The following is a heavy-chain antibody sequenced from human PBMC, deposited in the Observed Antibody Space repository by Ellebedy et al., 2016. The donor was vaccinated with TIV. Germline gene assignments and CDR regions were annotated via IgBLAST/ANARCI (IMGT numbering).Heavy chain of an antibody. Sequence: ASVKVSCXASGYTFTSYGITWVRQAPGQGLEWMGWISAYNGNTNYAQKLQGRVTMTTDTSTSTAYMELSSLRSEDTAVYYCASGLEPYYFDYWGQGTLVTVSS. CDR3: ASGLEPYYFDY. D-gene: IGHD1-1*01. J-gene: IGHJ4*02. CDR2: ISAYNGNT. V-gene: IGHV1-18*01. CDR1: GYTFTSYG.